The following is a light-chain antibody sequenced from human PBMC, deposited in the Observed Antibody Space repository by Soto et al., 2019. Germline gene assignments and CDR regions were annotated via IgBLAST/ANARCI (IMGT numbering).Light chain of an antibody. CDR3: QQRSTWPLT. CDR1: QSVSSY. Sequence: EIVLTQSPATLSLSPGERATLSCRASQSVSSYLAWYQQKPGQAPRLLIYDASNRATGIPARFSGSGSGTGFTLTISSLEPEDFAVYYCQQRSTWPLTFGQGTKV. CDR2: DAS. V-gene: IGKV3-11*01. J-gene: IGKJ1*01.